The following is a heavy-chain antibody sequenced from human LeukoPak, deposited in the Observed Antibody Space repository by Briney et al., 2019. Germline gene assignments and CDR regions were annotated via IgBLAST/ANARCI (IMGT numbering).Heavy chain of an antibody. CDR1: GGTFSSYA. CDR3: AGLGGSYYDSSGYVFDY. J-gene: IGHJ4*02. D-gene: IGHD3-22*01. Sequence: AVNVSCKASGGTFSSYAISWVRQATGQGLEWMGGIIPIFGTANYAQKFQGRVTITTDESTSTAYMELSSLRSEDTAVYYCAGLGGSYYDSSGYVFDYWGQGTLVTVSS. CDR2: IIPIFGTA. V-gene: IGHV1-69*05.